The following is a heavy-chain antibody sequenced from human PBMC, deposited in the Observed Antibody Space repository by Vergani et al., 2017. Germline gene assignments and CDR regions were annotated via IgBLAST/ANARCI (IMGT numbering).Heavy chain of an antibody. Sequence: QVQLVQSGAEVKKPGSSVKVSCKASGGTFSSYAISWVRQAPGQGLEWMGGIIPIFGTANYAQKFQGRVTITADESTSTAYMELSSLRSEDTAVYYCASLLKCSSSWYGHYVMDVWGQGTTVTVSS. V-gene: IGHV1-69*01. CDR3: ASLLKCSSSWYGHYVMDV. CDR2: IIPIFGTA. D-gene: IGHD6-13*01. J-gene: IGHJ6*02. CDR1: GGTFSSYA.